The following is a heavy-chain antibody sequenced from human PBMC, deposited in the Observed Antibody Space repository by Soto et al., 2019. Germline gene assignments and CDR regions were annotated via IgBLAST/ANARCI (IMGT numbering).Heavy chain of an antibody. V-gene: IGHV4-59*08. D-gene: IGHD2-15*01. CDR1: GGSISSYY. CDR3: ARRYGGNLDY. Sequence: PSETLSLTCTVSGGSISSYYWSWIRQPPGKGLEWIGYIYYSGSTNYNPSLKSRVTISVDTSKNEFSLKLSSVTAADTAVYYCARRYGGNLDYWGQGTLVTVSS. CDR2: IYYSGST. J-gene: IGHJ4*02.